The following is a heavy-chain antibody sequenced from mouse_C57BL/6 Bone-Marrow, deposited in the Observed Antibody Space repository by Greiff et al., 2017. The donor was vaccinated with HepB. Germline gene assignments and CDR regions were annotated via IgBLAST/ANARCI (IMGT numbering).Heavy chain of an antibody. CDR1: GFTFSSYA. Sequence: VQLKESGGGLVKPGGSLKLSCAASGFTFSSYAMSWVRQTPEKRLEWVATISDGGSYTYYPDNVKGRFTISRDNAKNNLYLQMSHLKSEDTAMYYCARYYGSKGYFDVWGTGTTVTVSS. CDR2: ISDGGSYT. J-gene: IGHJ1*03. CDR3: ARYYGSKGYFDV. V-gene: IGHV5-4*01. D-gene: IGHD1-1*01.